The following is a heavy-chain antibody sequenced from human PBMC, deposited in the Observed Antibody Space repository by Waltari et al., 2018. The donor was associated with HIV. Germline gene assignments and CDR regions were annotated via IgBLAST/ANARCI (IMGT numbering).Heavy chain of an antibody. CDR3: TKAVAGFYYFDY. V-gene: IGHV3-49*04. D-gene: IGHD6-19*01. CDR2: IRSKTYGGTT. J-gene: IGHJ4*02. Sequence: EVQLVESGGGLVQPGRSQRLYCSRSGFCFGDYSMRWVRQAPGKGLEWVGFIRSKTYGGTTEYAASVKGRFTISRDDSKSIAYLQMNSLKTEDTAVYYCTKAVAGFYYFDYWGQGTQVTVSS. CDR1: GFCFGDYS.